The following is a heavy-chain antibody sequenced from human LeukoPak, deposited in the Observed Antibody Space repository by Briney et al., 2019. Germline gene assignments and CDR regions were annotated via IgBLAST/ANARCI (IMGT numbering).Heavy chain of an antibody. D-gene: IGHD5-18*01. Sequence: GGSLRLSCAASGFTFSDYYMSWIRQAPGKGLEWVSYISSSGSTIYYADSVKGRFTISRDNAKNSLYLQMNSLRAEDTAVYYCARDPYSYGTNDAFDIWGQGTMVTVSS. CDR1: GFTFSDYY. CDR3: ARDPYSYGTNDAFDI. V-gene: IGHV3-11*04. J-gene: IGHJ3*02. CDR2: ISSSGSTI.